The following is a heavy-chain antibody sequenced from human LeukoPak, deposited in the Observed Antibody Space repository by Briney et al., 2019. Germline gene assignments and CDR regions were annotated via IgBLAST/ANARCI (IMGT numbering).Heavy chain of an antibody. J-gene: IGHJ4*02. CDR1: GFTFSSYA. V-gene: IGHV3-23*01. CDR3: AKDKGAMNSALDY. Sequence: GGSLRLSCAASGFTFSSYAMSWVRQAPGKGLEWVSAISGSGGSTYYADSVKGRFTISRDNSKNTLYLQMNSLKPEDTAVYYCAKDKGAMNSALDYWGRGTLLTVSS. CDR2: ISGSGGST. D-gene: IGHD3-10*01.